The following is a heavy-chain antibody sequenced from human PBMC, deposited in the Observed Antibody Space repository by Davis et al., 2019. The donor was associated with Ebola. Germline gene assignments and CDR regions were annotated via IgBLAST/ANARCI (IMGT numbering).Heavy chain of an antibody. CDR1: GFTVSSHY. V-gene: IGHV3-53*01. D-gene: IGHD1-26*01. Sequence: GESLKISCAGSGFTVSSHYMSWVRQAPGKGLEWVSVICSGDDAYYADSVKGRFTISRDNSKDTLYLQMNSLRAGDTAVYYCAKDDSGGYPNWFDPWGQGTLVTVSS. J-gene: IGHJ5*02. CDR3: AKDDSGGYPNWFDP. CDR2: ICSGDDA.